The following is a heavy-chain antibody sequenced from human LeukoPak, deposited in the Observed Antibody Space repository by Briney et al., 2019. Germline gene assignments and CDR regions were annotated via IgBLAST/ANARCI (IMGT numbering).Heavy chain of an antibody. CDR3: ARDSSTWGLDY. CDR1: GDSVSSNSAA. V-gene: IGHV6-1*01. D-gene: IGHD2-2*01. J-gene: IGHJ4*02. CDR2: TYYRFEWYT. Sequence: SQTLSLTCAISGDSVSSNSAARNWIRQSPSRGLEWLGRTYYRFEWYTDYAVSVKSRIIINPDTPKNQFSLQLNSVTPEDTAVYYCARDSSTWGLDYWGQGTLVTVSS.